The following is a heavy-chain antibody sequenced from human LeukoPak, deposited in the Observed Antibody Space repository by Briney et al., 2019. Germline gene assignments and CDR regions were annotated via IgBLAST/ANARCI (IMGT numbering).Heavy chain of an antibody. D-gene: IGHD1-26*01. J-gene: IGHJ4*02. V-gene: IGHV3-7*03. Sequence: GGSPRLSCAASGFTFSSYWMSWVRQAPGKGLEWVANTKQDGSERYYVDSVKGRFTISRDNAKNSLYLQMNSLRAEDTAVYYCARDKIVGATNFDYWGQGTLVTVSS. CDR2: TKQDGSER. CDR3: ARDKIVGATNFDY. CDR1: GFTFSSYW.